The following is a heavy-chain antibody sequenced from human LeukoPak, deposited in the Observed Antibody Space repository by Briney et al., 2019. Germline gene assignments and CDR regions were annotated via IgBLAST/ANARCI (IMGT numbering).Heavy chain of an antibody. J-gene: IGHJ1*01. D-gene: IGHD1-7*01. CDR2: ISYDGNHK. CDR3: ARDGLELRGFIYFQH. V-gene: IGHV3-30-3*01. Sequence: GGSLRLSCAASGFTFSAYALHWVRQAPGKGLEWVAVISYDGNHKFYADSVKGRFTISRDNSENTLDVQMNSLRAEDTAVYYCARDGLELRGFIYFQHWGQGTLVTVSS. CDR1: GFTFSAYA.